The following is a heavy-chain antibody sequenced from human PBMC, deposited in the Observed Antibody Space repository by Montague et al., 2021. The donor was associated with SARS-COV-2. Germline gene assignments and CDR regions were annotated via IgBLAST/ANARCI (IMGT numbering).Heavy chain of an antibody. V-gene: IGHV4-59*01. D-gene: IGHD2-2*01. CDR3: ANFRRTQLLFGTLYYGMDV. J-gene: IGHJ6*02. Sequence: SETLSLTCTVSGGSISSCYWSWIRQPPGRGLQWIGYISYSESTNYNPTLKRRVTISVDTSKTHFTLRLSSVTAADTAVYYCANFRRTQLLFGTLYYGMDVWGQGTTVTVSS. CDR1: GGSISSCY. CDR2: ISYSEST.